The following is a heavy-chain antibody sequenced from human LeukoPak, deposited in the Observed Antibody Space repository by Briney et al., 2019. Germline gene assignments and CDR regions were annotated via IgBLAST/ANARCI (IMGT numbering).Heavy chain of an antibody. J-gene: IGHJ3*02. V-gene: IGHV3-48*04. CDR2: ISSSSSTI. CDR1: GFTFSSYS. CDR3: ARDGYSSSWSIPGSAFDI. D-gene: IGHD6-13*01. Sequence: GGSLRLSCAASGFTFSSYSMNWVRQAPGKGLEWVSYISSSSSTIYYADSVKGRFTISRDNAKNSLYLQMNSLRAEDTAVYYCARDGYSSSWSIPGSAFDIWGQGTMVTVSS.